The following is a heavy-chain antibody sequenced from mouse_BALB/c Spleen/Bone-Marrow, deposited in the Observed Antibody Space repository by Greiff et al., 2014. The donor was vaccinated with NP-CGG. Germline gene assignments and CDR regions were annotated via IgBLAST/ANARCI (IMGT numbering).Heavy chain of an antibody. CDR2: IIGGTGGT. CDR3: ARPLYGSSFAWFAY. V-gene: IGHV1-54*02. CDR1: GFTFSNSY. D-gene: IGHD1-1*01. Sequence: QVQLQQSGGEVVKPGTSVKLSCKTSGFTFSNSYISWLKLKPGQSLEWIAWIIGGTGGTTYNQKFTGKAQLTVDTSSNTAYIRLSSLTTEDSAIYYCARPLYGSSFAWFAYWGQGTLVTVSA. J-gene: IGHJ3*01.